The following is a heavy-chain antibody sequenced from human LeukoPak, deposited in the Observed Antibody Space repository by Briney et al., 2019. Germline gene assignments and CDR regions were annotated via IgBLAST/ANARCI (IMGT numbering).Heavy chain of an antibody. CDR1: GFAFNNDA. V-gene: IGHV3-23*01. CDR2: IVGDSTIE. J-gene: IGHJ6*03. D-gene: IGHD5-18*01. CDR3: ARQPYFYYYLDV. Sequence: GGSLRLSCAASGFAFNNDAMTWVRQPPGKGLEWFSTIVGDSTIEYYADSVKGRFTISSDNSKTMLFLHMNSLRAEDTAIYYCARQPYFYYYLDVWGKGTTVTVTS.